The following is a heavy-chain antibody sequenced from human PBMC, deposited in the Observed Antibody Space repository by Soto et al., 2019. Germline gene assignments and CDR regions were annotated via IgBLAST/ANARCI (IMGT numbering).Heavy chain of an antibody. Sequence: QVQLQESGPGLVKPSQTLSLTCTVSGGSISSGGYYWSWIRQHPGKGLEWIGYIYYSGSTYYNPSLQGRVTISVDTSKNQSSLKLSSVTAADTAVYYCARGEYDHFDYWGQGTLVTVSS. CDR1: GGSISSGGYY. CDR2: IYYSGST. D-gene: IGHD3-16*01. CDR3: ARGEYDHFDY. V-gene: IGHV4-31*03. J-gene: IGHJ4*02.